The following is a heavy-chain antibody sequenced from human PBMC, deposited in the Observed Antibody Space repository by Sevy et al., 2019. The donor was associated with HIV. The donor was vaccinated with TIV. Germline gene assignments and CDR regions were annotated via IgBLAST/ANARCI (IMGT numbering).Heavy chain of an antibody. V-gene: IGHV3-23*01. J-gene: IGHJ4*02. CDR1: GFNFNNYV. Sequence: GGSLRLSCAASGFNFNNYVMTWVRQAPGKGLEWVSTISASGSVTYYSNSVRGRFTISRDKSRNTVSLQMNSLRVEDTGIYYCVKDTPFRRFTLSGMAGAHEYYFDYWGQGTRVTVSS. D-gene: IGHD3-3*01. CDR3: VKDTPFRRFTLSGMAGAHEYYFDY. CDR2: ISASGSVT.